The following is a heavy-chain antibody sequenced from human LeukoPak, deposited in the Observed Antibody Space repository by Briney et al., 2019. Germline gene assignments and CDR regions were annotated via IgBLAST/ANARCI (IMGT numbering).Heavy chain of an antibody. V-gene: IGHV3-11*03. D-gene: IGHD1-26*01. CDR2: MGTGSSYT. J-gene: IGHJ4*02. CDR1: GFTFSDYY. Sequence: GGSLRLSCAASGFTFSDYYMSWIRLAPGKGLEWISYMGTGSSYTNYADSVKGRFTISRDNAKNSLYLQMNSLRAEDTAVYYYASLRYSGRYFDYWGQGTLVTVSS. CDR3: ASLRYSGRYFDY.